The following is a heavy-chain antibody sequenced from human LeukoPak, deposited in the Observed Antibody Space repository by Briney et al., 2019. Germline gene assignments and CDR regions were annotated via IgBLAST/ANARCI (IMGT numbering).Heavy chain of an antibody. Sequence: PSETLSLTCTVSGGSTSSDYWSWIRQSPGKGLEWVGYVYNSGDTGKNPSLKSRVTILLDTSKNQCSLKLTSVSAADTAVYYCARLKLGAYFDLWGRGALVTVSS. CDR2: VYNSGDT. J-gene: IGHJ2*01. D-gene: IGHD3-16*01. CDR1: GGSTSSDY. V-gene: IGHV4-59*08. CDR3: ARLKLGAYFDL.